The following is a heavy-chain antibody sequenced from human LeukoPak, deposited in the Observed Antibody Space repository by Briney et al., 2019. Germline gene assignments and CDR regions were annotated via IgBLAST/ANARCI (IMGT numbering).Heavy chain of an antibody. J-gene: IGHJ4*02. V-gene: IGHV3-33*01. CDR1: GFTFSSYG. D-gene: IGHD1-1*01. CDR3: ARWKYPGLSYFDY. Sequence: GGSLRLSCAASGFTFSSYGMHWVRQAPGKGLEWVAVIWYDGSNKYYADSVKGRFTISRDNSKNTLYLQMNSLRAEDTAVYYCARWKYPGLSYFDYWGQGTPVTVPS. CDR2: IWYDGSNK.